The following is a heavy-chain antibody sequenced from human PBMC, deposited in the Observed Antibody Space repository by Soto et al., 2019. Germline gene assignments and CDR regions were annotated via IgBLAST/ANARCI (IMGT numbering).Heavy chain of an antibody. J-gene: IGHJ6*03. Sequence: QPGGSLRLCCAASGFTFSSYAMSWVRQAPGKGLEWVSAISGSGGSTYYADSVKGRFTISRDNSKNTLYLQMNSLRAEDTAVYYCAKKGSLEWLPIRYYYYMDVWGKGTTVTVSS. V-gene: IGHV3-23*01. CDR3: AKKGSLEWLPIRYYYYMDV. CDR1: GFTFSSYA. D-gene: IGHD3-3*01. CDR2: ISGSGGST.